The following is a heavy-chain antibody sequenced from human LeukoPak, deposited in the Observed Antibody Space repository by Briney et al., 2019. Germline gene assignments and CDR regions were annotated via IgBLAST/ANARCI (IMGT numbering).Heavy chain of an antibody. CDR3: ARDRGTWNDDGFDY. V-gene: IGHV4-59*12. CDR1: GGSISSYY. CDR2: IYYSGST. Sequence: SETLSLTCTVSGGSISSYYWSWIRQPPGKGLEWIGYIYYSGSTNYNPSLKSRVTMSVDTPKNQFSLKLTSVTPADTAVYYCARDRGTWNDDGFDYWGQGTLVTVSS. J-gene: IGHJ4*02. D-gene: IGHD1-1*01.